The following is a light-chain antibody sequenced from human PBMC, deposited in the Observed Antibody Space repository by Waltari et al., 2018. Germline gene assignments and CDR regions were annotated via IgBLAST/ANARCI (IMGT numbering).Light chain of an antibody. V-gene: IGLV2-14*03. CDR2: DVN. CDR3: SSYTSSSTL. Sequence: QSALTQPASVSGSPGQSITLSCTGTSSDVGGSNYVSWYQQHPDKAPKLMIYDVNNRASGVSNRFSGSKSGNTASLTISGLQAEDEADYYCSSYTSSSTLFGGGTKLTVL. CDR1: SSDVGGSNY. J-gene: IGLJ2*01.